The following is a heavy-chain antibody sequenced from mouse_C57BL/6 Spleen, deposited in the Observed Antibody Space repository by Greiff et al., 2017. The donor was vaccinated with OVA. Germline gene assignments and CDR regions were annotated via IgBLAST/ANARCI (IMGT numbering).Heavy chain of an antibody. CDR3: ARKDYGRDWYFYI. CDR2: IDPSDSYT. V-gene: IGHV1-59*01. J-gene: IGHJ1*03. D-gene: IGHD1-1*01. Sequence: VQLQQPGAELVRPGTSVKLSCKASGCTFTSYWMHWVKQRPGQGLEWIGVIDPSDSYTNYNQKFKGKATLTVDTSSSTAYMQLSSLTSEDSAVYYCARKDYGRDWYFYIWGTETTVTVSS. CDR1: GCTFTSYW.